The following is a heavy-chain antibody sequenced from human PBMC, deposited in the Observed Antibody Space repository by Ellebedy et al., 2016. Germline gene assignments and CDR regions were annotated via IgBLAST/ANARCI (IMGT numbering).Heavy chain of an antibody. CDR1: GFTFSSHA. CDR2: INADLKAL. J-gene: IGHJ4*02. V-gene: IGHV3-48*04. CDR3: ARDLTGYAMDH. D-gene: IGHD3-9*01. Sequence: GESLKISXAASGFTFSSHAMNWVRQAPGKGLEWVSYINADLKALYYADSVKGRFTISRDNARNSLYLQMNSLRADDTAIYYCARDLTGYAMDHWGQGTLVTVSS.